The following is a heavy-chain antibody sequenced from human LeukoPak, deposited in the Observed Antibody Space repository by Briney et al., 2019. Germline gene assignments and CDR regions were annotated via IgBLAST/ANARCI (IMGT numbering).Heavy chain of an antibody. CDR3: ARVGDASTKKFDY. D-gene: IGHD1-26*01. Sequence: ASVNVSFKASGYTFTSYYMHWVRQAPGQGLEWMGTINPSGGTGYEQRFQGRVTMTTDTSTSTVYMELSSLRSEDTAVYYCARVGDASTKKFDYWGQGTLVTVSS. V-gene: IGHV1-46*01. CDR1: GYTFTSYY. J-gene: IGHJ4*02. CDR2: INPSGGT.